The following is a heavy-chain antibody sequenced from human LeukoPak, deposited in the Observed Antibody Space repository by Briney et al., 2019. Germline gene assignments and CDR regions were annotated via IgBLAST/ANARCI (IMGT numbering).Heavy chain of an antibody. V-gene: IGHV4-34*01. CDR1: SGSFSGDY. CDR2: INHSGIT. CDR3: ASRTMVVPGFDY. D-gene: IGHD3-10*01. J-gene: IGHJ4*02. Sequence: SETLSLTCAVYSGSFSGDYGSWIRQPPGKGLEWIGEINHSGITNYNPSLKSRVTISVDTSKNQFSLKLSSVTAADTAVYYCASRTMVVPGFDYWGQGTQVTVSS.